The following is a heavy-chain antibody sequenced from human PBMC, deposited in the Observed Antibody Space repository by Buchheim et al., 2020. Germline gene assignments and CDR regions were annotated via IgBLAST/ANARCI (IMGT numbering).Heavy chain of an antibody. J-gene: IGHJ4*02. CDR1: GGSISNSDSYY. CDR2: IYYGGST. CDR3: ARSEGAKHSRGVVPAARFDY. Sequence: QRQLQESGPGLVKPSETLSLTCTVSGGSISNSDSYYWGWIRQPPGKGLEWIGSIYYGGSTYYNPSLKSRVTISVDTSKNQFSLKLSSVTAADTAVYYCARSEGAKHSRGVVPAARFDYWGQGTL. V-gene: IGHV4-39*01. D-gene: IGHD2-2*01.